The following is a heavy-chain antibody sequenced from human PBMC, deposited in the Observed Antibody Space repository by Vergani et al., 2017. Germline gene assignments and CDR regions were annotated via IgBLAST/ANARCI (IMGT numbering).Heavy chain of an antibody. Sequence: QVHLVESGGGVVQPGRSLRLSCVVSGFTSSYYGMHWVRQAPGKGLEWVAVISYDGTQKYYADSVKGRFTISRDNSKSTLYLQMNSLRTEDTAVYYCATKSCGTPGYQIAYFREWGQGTLVTVSS. D-gene: IGHD5-12*01. CDR1: GFTSSYYG. J-gene: IGHJ1*01. CDR2: ISYDGTQK. CDR3: ATKSCGTPGYQIAYFRE. V-gene: IGHV3-30*03.